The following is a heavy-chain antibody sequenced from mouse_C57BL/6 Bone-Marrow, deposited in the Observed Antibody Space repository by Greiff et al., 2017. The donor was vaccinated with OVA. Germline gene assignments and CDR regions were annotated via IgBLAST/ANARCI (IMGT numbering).Heavy chain of an antibody. CDR1: GFTFTDYN. CDR3: ARRGRIALAY. J-gene: IGHJ3*01. V-gene: IGHV1-18*01. Sequence: VQLMQSGPGLVKPGGSVKLPCAASGFTFTDYNMAWVHQTPGKSLEWIGDINPDDGCTFYNHNVKGKATVTIDKASSTAYMELRSLTSEDTAVYYCARRGRIALAYWGQGTLVTVSA. CDR2: INPDDGCT.